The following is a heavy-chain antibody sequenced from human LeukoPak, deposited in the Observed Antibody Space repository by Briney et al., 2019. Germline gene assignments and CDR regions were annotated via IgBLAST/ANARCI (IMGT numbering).Heavy chain of an antibody. CDR3: AKSGGVYASSSADN. Sequence: PGGSLRLSCAASGFTVSSNYMSWVRQAPGKGLEWVSVIYSGGSTYYADSVRGRFTISRDNAKNSLYLQMNSLRAEDTALYYCAKSGGVYASSSADNWGQGTLVTVSS. CDR2: IYSGGST. D-gene: IGHD2-8*01. J-gene: IGHJ4*02. CDR1: GFTVSSNY. V-gene: IGHV3-53*05.